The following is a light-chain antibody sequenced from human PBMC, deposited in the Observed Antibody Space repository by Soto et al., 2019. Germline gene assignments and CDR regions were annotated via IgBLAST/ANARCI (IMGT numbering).Light chain of an antibody. J-gene: IGKJ4*01. Sequence: DIQMTQSPSSLSASVGDRVTITCRASQSISSYLNWYQQKPGKAPKLLIYAASSLQSGVPSRFSGSESGTDFPLTISSLQPEDFATYYCQQSNSTPPTPFGEGTKGDIK. CDR2: AAS. CDR1: QSISSY. CDR3: QQSNSTPPTP. V-gene: IGKV1-39*01.